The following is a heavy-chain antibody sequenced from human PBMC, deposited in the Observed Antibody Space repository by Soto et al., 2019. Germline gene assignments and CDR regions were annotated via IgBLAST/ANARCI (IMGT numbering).Heavy chain of an antibody. D-gene: IGHD3-22*01. Sequence: ASVKVSCKASGYTFTSYYMHWVRQAPGQGLEWMGIINPSGGSTSYAQKFQGRVTMTRDTSTSTVYMELSSLRSEDTAVYYCARNYYDSSGYYPSYYYYYGMDVWGQGTTVTVSS. J-gene: IGHJ6*02. CDR1: GYTFTSYY. CDR3: ARNYYDSSGYYPSYYYYYGMDV. V-gene: IGHV1-46*01. CDR2: INPSGGST.